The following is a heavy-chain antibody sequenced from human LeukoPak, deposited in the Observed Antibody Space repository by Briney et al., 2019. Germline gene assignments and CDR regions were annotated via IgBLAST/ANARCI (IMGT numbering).Heavy chain of an antibody. CDR2: VNQDGSEA. Sequence: PGGSLRLSCTASGFPFHNYWMTWVRQAPGKGLEWVVQVNQDGSEASYAAAVKARFTISRDNAKSSVSLQMNILRAEETAVYFCVRDGGVSGYDLLDYWGQGTLVTVSS. CDR1: GFPFHNYW. V-gene: IGHV3-7*01. CDR3: VRDGGVSGYDLLDY. D-gene: IGHD5-12*01. J-gene: IGHJ4*02.